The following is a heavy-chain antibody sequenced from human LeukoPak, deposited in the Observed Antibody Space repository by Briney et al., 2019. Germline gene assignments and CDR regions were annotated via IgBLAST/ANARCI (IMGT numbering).Heavy chain of an antibody. D-gene: IGHD3-10*01. CDR3: ARVWRGIRARGYWFDP. Sequence: GGSLRLSCAASGFTFSDYYMSWIRQAPGKGLEWVSYISSSGSTIYYADSVKGRFTISRDNAKNSLYLQMNSLRAEDTAVYYCARVWRGIRARGYWFDPWGQGTLVTVSS. J-gene: IGHJ5*02. CDR1: GFTFSDYY. V-gene: IGHV3-11*01. CDR2: ISSSGSTI.